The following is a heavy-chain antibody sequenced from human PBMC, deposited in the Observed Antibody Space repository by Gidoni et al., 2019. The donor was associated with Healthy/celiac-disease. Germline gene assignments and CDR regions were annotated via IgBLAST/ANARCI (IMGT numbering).Heavy chain of an antibody. CDR1: GGSISSGCYY. V-gene: IGHV4-61*02. D-gene: IGHD3-22*01. CDR3: ARSTRYYDSSGYYYDAGVNWFDP. CDR2: IYTSGST. J-gene: IGHJ5*02. Sequence: QVQLQESGPGLVKPSQTLSLTCTVSGGSISSGCYYWSWIRQPAGKGLEWIGRIYTSGSTNYNPSLKSRVTMSVDTSKNQFSLKLSSVTAADTAVYYCARSTRYYDSSGYYYDAGVNWFDPWGQGTLVTVSS.